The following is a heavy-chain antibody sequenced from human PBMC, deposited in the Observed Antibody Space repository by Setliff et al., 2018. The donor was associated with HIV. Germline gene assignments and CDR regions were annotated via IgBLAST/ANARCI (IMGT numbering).Heavy chain of an antibody. CDR1: GYTFTEYG. V-gene: IGHV7-4-1*01. CDR3: ARDDYANTDIDF. J-gene: IGHJ4*02. Sequence: ASVKVSCKASGYTFTEYGINWVRQAPGQGLEWMVWINTNNGNPTYAQGFTGRFVFSSDTSVRTAYLQLVGLKAEDTAVYFCARDDYANTDIDFWGPGTLVTVSS. CDR2: INTNNGNP. D-gene: IGHD4-17*01.